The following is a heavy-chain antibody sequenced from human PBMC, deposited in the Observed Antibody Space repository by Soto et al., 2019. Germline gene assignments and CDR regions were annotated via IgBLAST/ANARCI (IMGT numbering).Heavy chain of an antibody. V-gene: IGHV3-66*01. D-gene: IGHD1-26*01. CDR2: IYSGGST. CDR1: GFTVSSNY. CDR3: ARDDQDGRDY. J-gene: IGHJ4*02. Sequence: SLRLSCAASGFTVSSNYMSWVRQTPGKGLEWVSVIYSGGSTYYADSVKGRFTISRDNSKNTLYLQMNSLRAEYTAGDYCARDDQDGRDYWGQGTLVTVSS.